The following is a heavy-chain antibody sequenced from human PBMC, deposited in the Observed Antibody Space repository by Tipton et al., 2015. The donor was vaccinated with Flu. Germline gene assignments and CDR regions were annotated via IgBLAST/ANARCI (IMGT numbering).Heavy chain of an antibody. CDR3: ARDYGDYYFDS. J-gene: IGHJ4*02. D-gene: IGHD4-17*01. Sequence: TLSLTCSVSGSSVNSNNWWGWVRQPPGKGLEWIGEVFYSGYTNYNPSLKSRVTMSLDNSKNQFSLKLSSVTAADTAIYYCARDYGDYYFDSWGQGTLVTVSS. CDR1: GSSVNSNNW. CDR2: VFYSGYT. V-gene: IGHV4-4*02.